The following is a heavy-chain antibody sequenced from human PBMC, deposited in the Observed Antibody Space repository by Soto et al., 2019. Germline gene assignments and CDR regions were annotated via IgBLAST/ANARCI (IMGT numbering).Heavy chain of an antibody. CDR3: ARTIFGVVIGQNFDY. J-gene: IGHJ4*02. CDR2: IYYSGST. V-gene: IGHV4-30-4*01. CDR1: GGSISSGDYY. D-gene: IGHD3-3*01. Sequence: QVQLQESGPGLVKPSQTLSLTCTVSGGSISSGDYYWSWIRQPPGKGLEWIGYIYYSGSTYYNPSLKSRVTISVDTSKDQFSLKLSSVTAADTAVYYCARTIFGVVIGQNFDYWGQGTLVTVSS.